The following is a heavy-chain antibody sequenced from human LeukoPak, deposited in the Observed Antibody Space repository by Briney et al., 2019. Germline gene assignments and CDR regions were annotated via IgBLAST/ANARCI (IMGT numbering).Heavy chain of an antibody. D-gene: IGHD2-15*01. CDR3: ARAPSGCGGTCAFDS. J-gene: IGHJ4*02. CDR1: GDSISGYF. CDR2: MHADGDS. Sequence: PSETLSLTCTVSGDSISGYFWSWIWQPAGKGLEWIGRMHADGDSNYNPSLKSRISLSFDTPENQFSLTLTSVTAADTAVYFCARAPSGCGGTCAFDSWGQGTLVTVSS. V-gene: IGHV4-4*07.